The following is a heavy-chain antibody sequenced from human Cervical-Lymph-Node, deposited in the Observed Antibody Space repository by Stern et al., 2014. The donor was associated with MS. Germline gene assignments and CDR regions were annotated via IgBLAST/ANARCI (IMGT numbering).Heavy chain of an antibody. Sequence: EVQMVESGGGVVRPGGSLRLACEASRFKFGDYGMGWVRQVPGKGLEWVSGTHWKGGRLGYGESVRGRFTISRDNAKKSLYLQMNSLRAEDTAVYYCARDRGFLEWTGTLDVWGQGTTVTVSS. J-gene: IGHJ6*02. CDR3: ARDRGFLEWTGTLDV. CDR1: RFKFGDYG. CDR2: THWKGGRL. D-gene: IGHD3-3*01. V-gene: IGHV3-20*04.